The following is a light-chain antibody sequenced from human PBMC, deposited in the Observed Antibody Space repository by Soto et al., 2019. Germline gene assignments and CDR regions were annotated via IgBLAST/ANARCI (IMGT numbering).Light chain of an antibody. CDR2: EVV. CDR3: KSYAGSNTYV. Sequence: QSALTQPPSASGAPGQSGTISCTGTKNDIAVYDFVSWYQHHPCKAPRLIIYEVVQRPSGVPDRFSGSKSGNTASLTVSGLQAADEADYFCKSYAGSNTYVFGSGTKLTVL. CDR1: KNDIAVYDF. J-gene: IGLJ1*01. V-gene: IGLV2-8*01.